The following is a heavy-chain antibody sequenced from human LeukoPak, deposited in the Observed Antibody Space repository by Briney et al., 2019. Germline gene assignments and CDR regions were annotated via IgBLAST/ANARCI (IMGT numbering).Heavy chain of an antibody. CDR3: ARDAEDWFDP. Sequence: GGSLRLSCAASGFTVSSIYMSWVRQAPGKGLEWVSLIYSGGSTYYTDSVKGRFTISRDNAKNSLYLQMNSLRAEDTAVYYCARDAEDWFDPWGQGTLVTVSS. CDR1: GFTVSSIY. CDR2: IYSGGST. J-gene: IGHJ5*02. V-gene: IGHV3-53*01.